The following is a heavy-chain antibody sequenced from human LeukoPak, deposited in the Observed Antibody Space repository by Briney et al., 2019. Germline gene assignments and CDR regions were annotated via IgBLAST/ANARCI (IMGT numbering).Heavy chain of an antibody. CDR2: IRYDGSNK. V-gene: IGHV3-30*02. Sequence: GGSLRLSCAASGFTFSSYGIHWVRQAPGKGLEWVAFIRYDGSNKYYADSVKGRFTISRDNAKNSLYLQMNSLRAEDTAVYYCARFGYFYGGFDYWGQGTLVTVSS. CDR3: ARFGYFYGGFDY. D-gene: IGHD3-10*01. J-gene: IGHJ4*02. CDR1: GFTFSSYG.